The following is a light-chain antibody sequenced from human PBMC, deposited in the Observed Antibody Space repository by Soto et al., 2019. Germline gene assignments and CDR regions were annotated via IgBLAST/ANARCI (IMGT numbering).Light chain of an antibody. J-gene: IGKJ1*01. CDR1: QSISRY. Sequence: DIQMTQSPSSLSASVGDRVTITCRASQSISRYLNWYQQKPWIPPKLLIYAASSLKSGVPSRFSGSGSGTDFTLTISSLQPEDFATYYCQQSYSIPKKFVQGTKAYIK. CDR2: AAS. V-gene: IGKV1-39*01. CDR3: QQSYSIPKK.